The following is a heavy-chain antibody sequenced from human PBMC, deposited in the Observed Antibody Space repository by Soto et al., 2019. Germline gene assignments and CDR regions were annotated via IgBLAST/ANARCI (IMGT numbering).Heavy chain of an antibody. CDR1: GDSVSSNSAA. V-gene: IGHV6-1*01. CDR2: TYYRSKWYN. D-gene: IGHD2-15*01. CDR3: ARGTVVAATGPYFDY. Sequence: LLTCAISGDSVSSNSAAWNWIRQSPSRGLEWLGRTYYRSKWYNDYAVSVKSRITINPDTSKNQFSLQLNSVTPEDTAVHYCARGTVVAATGPYFDYWGQGTLVTVSS. J-gene: IGHJ4*02.